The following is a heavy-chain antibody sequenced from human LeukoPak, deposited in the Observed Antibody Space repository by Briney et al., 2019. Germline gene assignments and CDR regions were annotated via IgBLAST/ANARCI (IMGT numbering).Heavy chain of an antibody. CDR3: VKAFPPLRVAAAGDY. V-gene: IGHV3-21*06. Sequence: KSGGSLRLSCTASGFTFSDCDMNWFRQAPGKGLQWVSSISYMGDHRYYADSAKGRFTISRDNAKNSLYLQMYNLRADDTAVYYCVKAFPPLRVAAAGDYWGQGALVTVSS. J-gene: IGHJ4*02. CDR2: ISYMGDHR. D-gene: IGHD6-25*01. CDR1: GFTFSDCD.